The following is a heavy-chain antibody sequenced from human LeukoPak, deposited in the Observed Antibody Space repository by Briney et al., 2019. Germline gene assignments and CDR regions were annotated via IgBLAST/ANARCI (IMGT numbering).Heavy chain of an antibody. Sequence: GGSLRLSCAASGFTFSSYDMTWVRQAPGKGLEWVSVISGSGGATYYADSVKGRFTISRDTSKNTLFLQMNSLRAEDTAVYYCARETGALDYWGPGTLVTVSS. D-gene: IGHD4/OR15-4a*01. CDR1: GFTFSSYD. CDR2: ISGSGGAT. CDR3: ARETGALDY. J-gene: IGHJ4*02. V-gene: IGHV3-23*01.